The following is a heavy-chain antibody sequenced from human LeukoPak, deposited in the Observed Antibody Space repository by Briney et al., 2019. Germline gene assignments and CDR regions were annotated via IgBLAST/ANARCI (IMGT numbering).Heavy chain of an antibody. CDR2: INHSGST. J-gene: IGHJ4*02. Sequence: PSETLSLTCAVYGGSFSGYYRSWIRQPPGKGLKWIGEINHSGSTNYNPSLKSRVTISVDTSKNLFSLKLSSVTAADTAVYYCAREAGYRAGTDYWGQGTLVTVSS. CDR3: AREAGYRAGTDY. D-gene: IGHD5-18*01. CDR1: GGSFSGYY. V-gene: IGHV4-34*01.